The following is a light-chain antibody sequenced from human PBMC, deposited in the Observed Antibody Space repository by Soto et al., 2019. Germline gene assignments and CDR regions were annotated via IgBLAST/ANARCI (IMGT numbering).Light chain of an antibody. V-gene: IGKV3-20*01. CDR3: QQFSSYPLT. CDR1: QTVSSIY. Sequence: EIVLTQSPGILSLSPGERATLSCRASQTVSSIYLAWYQQKPGQAPRLLIYGASARATGIPARFSGSGSGTDFTLTISRLEPEDFAVYYCQQFSSYPLTFGGGTKVDIK. CDR2: GAS. J-gene: IGKJ4*01.